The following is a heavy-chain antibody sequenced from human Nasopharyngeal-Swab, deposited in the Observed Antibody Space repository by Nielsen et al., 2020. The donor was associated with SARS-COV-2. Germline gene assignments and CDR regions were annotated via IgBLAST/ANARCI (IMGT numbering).Heavy chain of an antibody. CDR2: IYYSGST. Sequence: SETLSLTCTVSGGSISSYYWSWIRQPPGKGLEWIGYIYYSGSTNYNPSLKSRVTISVDTSKNQFSLKLSSVTAADTAVYYCARGRYSSSFSDYWGQGTLVTVSS. J-gene: IGHJ4*02. CDR3: ARGRYSSSFSDY. CDR1: GGSISSYY. V-gene: IGHV4-59*12. D-gene: IGHD6-13*01.